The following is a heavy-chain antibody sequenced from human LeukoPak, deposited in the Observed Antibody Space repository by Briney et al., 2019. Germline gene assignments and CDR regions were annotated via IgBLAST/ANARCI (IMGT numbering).Heavy chain of an antibody. CDR3: ARDVHGDYGSGWFDP. CDR1: GGTFNNSA. V-gene: IGHV1-69*05. J-gene: IGHJ5*02. CDR2: IMALFGTA. D-gene: IGHD4-17*01. Sequence: SVKVSCKTSGGTFNNSAISWVRQAPGQGLEWLGGIMALFGTAGYAQKFQGRVTITKDESTRTVYLELTSLTSDDTAVYYCARDVHGDYGSGWFDPWGQGTLVSVSS.